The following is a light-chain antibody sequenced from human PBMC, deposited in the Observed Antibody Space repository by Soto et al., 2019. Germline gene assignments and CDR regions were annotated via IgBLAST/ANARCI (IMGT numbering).Light chain of an antibody. CDR2: EVS. Sequence: QSVLTQPASVSGSPGQSITISCTGTSSDVGAYNYVSWYQQHPGKAPRVMIYEVSNRPSGVSSRFSGSKSGNTASLTISGLQTEDEADYYCTSYTRSNTWVFGGGTKVTVL. CDR3: TSYTRSNTWV. J-gene: IGLJ3*02. V-gene: IGLV2-14*01. CDR1: SSDVGAYNY.